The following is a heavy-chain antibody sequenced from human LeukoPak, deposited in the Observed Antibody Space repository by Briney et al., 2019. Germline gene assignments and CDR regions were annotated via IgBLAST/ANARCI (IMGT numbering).Heavy chain of an antibody. V-gene: IGHV4-59*08. CDR2: IYYNGAT. J-gene: IGHJ5*02. D-gene: IGHD6-19*01. Sequence: SETLPLTCTVSGGSISRDYWTWIRQAPGKGLEWVGYIYYNGATSYNPSLRSRVTMSVDTSKAQLSLKLTPVTAADTAVYYCARYGGSGWVIDTWGQGTRVTVSS. CDR3: ARYGGSGWVIDT. CDR1: GGSISRDY.